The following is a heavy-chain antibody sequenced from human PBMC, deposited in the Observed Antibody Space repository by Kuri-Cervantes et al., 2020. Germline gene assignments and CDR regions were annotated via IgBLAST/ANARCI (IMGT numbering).Heavy chain of an antibody. J-gene: IGHJ4*02. CDR1: GGSISSYY. CDR2: IYYSGST. D-gene: IGHD7-27*01. CDR3: ARQSRWGRANYFDY. V-gene: IGHV4-59*08. Sequence: SETLSLTCTVSGGSISSYYWSWIRQPPGKGLEWIGYIYYSGSTNYNPSLKSRVTISVDTSKNQFSLKLSSVTAADTAMYYCARQSRWGRANYFDYWGQGTLVTVSS.